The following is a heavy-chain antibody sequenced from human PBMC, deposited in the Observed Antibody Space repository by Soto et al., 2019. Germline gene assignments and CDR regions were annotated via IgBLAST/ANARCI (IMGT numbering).Heavy chain of an antibody. J-gene: IGHJ6*02. V-gene: IGHV1-69*01. Sequence: QVQLVQSGAELRKPGSSVKVSCKASGGTFSDYTFNWVRQAPGQRLEWMGGIIPIFDTANYAEKFQGRVTITADESTSTSFMEVSSLRSEDTAVYYCARNGTLTGYSYGMDVWGQGTMVTVSS. CDR2: IIPIFDTA. D-gene: IGHD1-1*01. CDR3: ARNGTLTGYSYGMDV. CDR1: GGTFSDYT.